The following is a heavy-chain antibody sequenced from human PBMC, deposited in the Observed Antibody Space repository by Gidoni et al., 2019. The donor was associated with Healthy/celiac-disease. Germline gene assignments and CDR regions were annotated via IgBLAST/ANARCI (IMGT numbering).Heavy chain of an antibody. D-gene: IGHD6-13*01. CDR3: ARDGEGIAAAGIPGTWYFDL. Sequence: QVQLVESGGGVVQPGRSLRLSCEASGSTFSSYAMHWVRQAPGKGLEWVAVISYDGSNKYYADSVKGRFTISRDNSKNTLYLQMNSLRAEDTAVYYCARDGEGIAAAGIPGTWYFDLWGRGTLVTVSS. V-gene: IGHV3-30-3*01. J-gene: IGHJ2*01. CDR2: ISYDGSNK. CDR1: GSTFSSYA.